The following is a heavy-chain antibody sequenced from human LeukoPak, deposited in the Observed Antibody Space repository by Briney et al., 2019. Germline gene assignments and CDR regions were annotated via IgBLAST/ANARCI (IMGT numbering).Heavy chain of an antibody. CDR1: GFTFSSYA. CDR2: ISGSGGSI. V-gene: IGHV3-23*01. D-gene: IGHD3-22*01. CDR3: AKDSDSSGYRLIDY. J-gene: IGHJ4*02. Sequence: PGGSLRLSCAASGFTFSSYAMSWVRQAPGEGLEWVSAISGSGGSIYYIDSVKGRFTISRDNSKNTLYLQMNTLRAEDTAVYYCAKDSDSSGYRLIDYWGQGTLVTVSS.